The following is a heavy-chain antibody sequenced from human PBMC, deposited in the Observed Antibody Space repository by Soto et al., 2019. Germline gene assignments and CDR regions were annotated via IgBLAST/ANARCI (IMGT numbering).Heavy chain of an antibody. D-gene: IGHD6-6*01. CDR2: ISGSGGST. CDR3: AKGDSSSYAFDI. Sequence: GSLRLSCAAAGFTFSDYAMNWVRQAPGKGLEWVSAISGSGGSTYYADSVKGRLTISRDNSKNTLYLQMNSLRAEDTAVYYCAKGDSSSYAFDIWGQGTMVTVSS. CDR1: GFTFSDYA. J-gene: IGHJ3*02. V-gene: IGHV3-23*01.